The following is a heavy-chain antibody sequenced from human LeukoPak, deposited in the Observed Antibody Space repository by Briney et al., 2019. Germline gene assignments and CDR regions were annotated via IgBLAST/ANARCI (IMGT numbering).Heavy chain of an antibody. CDR2: INGDGSAT. V-gene: IGHV3-74*01. CDR1: GFTLPTYW. D-gene: IGHD1-26*01. J-gene: IGHJ6*02. CDR3: AKGRGWEASYYYYYMDV. Sequence: GGSLRLSCAASGFTLPTYWMHWVHQAPGEGLEWVARINGDGSATHYADSVKGRFTISRDNAKNTLYLQMNSLRAEDTAVYYCAKGRGWEASYYYYYMDVWGQGTLVTVSS.